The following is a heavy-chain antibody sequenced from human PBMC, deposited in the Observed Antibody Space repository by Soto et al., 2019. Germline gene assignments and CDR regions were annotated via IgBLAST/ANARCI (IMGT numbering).Heavy chain of an antibody. CDR1: GYTFTSYY. D-gene: IGHD3-22*01. V-gene: IGHV1-46*01. Sequence: GASVKVSCKASGYTFTSYYMHWVRQAPGQGLEWMGIINPSGGSTSYAQKFQGRVTMTRDTSTSTVYMEPSSLRSEDTAVYYCARDLDYYDSSGPFDYWGQGTLVTVSS. CDR3: ARDLDYYDSSGPFDY. CDR2: INPSGGST. J-gene: IGHJ4*02.